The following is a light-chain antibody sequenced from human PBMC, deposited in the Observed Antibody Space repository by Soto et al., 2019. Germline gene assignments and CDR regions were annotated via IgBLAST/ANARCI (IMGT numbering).Light chain of an antibody. J-gene: IGLJ1*01. CDR3: QSYDSSLSAYV. CDR2: DNN. Sequence: QSVLTQPPSVSGAPGQRVTISCTGSSSNFGAGYDVHWYQQLPGTAPKLLIYDNNNRPSGAPDRFSGSKSGTSASLAITGLQAEDEADYYCQSYDSSLSAYVFGTGTKLTVL. CDR1: SSNFGAGYD. V-gene: IGLV1-40*01.